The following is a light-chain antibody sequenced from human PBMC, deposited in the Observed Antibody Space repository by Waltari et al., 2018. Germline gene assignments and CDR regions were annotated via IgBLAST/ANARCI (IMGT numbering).Light chain of an antibody. CDR1: SGSLSTTPS. CDR3: ALYMGSGIWV. V-gene: IGLV8-61*01. CDR2: KSN. Sequence: QTVVTREPSWAVSTGGTVSLACASGSGSLSTTPSAPWYQQTHGQAPRTLVYKSNARSSGVPDRFSGSILGNTAALTITGAQADDESDYYCALYMGSGIWVFGGGTRLTVL. J-gene: IGLJ3*02.